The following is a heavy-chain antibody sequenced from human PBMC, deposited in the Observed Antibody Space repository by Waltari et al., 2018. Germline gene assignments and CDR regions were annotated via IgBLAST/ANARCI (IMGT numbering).Heavy chain of an antibody. J-gene: IGHJ4*02. D-gene: IGHD3-16*02. V-gene: IGHV4-39*07. CDR2: IYYSGST. Sequence: QLQLQESGPGLVKPSETLSLTCTVSGCSISSSSYYWGWIRQPPGKGLEWIGSIYYSGSTYYNPSLKSRVTISVDTSKNQFSLKLSSVTAADTAVYYCARVYDYIWGSYRSPYFDYWGQGTLVTVSS. CDR1: GCSISSSSYY. CDR3: ARVYDYIWGSYRSPYFDY.